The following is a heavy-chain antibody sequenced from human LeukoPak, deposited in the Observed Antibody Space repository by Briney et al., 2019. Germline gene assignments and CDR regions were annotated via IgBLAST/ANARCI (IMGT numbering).Heavy chain of an antibody. D-gene: IGHD6-13*01. CDR3: AKDSSTWYRAFDS. V-gene: IGHV3-48*04. CDR1: GFTFSSYS. Sequence: GGSLRLSCAASGFTFSSYSMNWVRQAPGKGLEWVSYISSSSSTIYYADSVKGRFTISRDNAKNSLYLQMNSLRAEDTAVYYCAKDSSTWYRAFDSWGQGTLVTVSS. J-gene: IGHJ4*02. CDR2: ISSSSSTI.